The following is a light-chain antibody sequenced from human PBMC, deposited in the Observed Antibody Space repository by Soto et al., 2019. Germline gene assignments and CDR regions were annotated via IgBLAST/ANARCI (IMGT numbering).Light chain of an antibody. CDR1: QSVSSSF. CDR2: DAS. J-gene: IGKJ5*01. CDR3: QQRSNWLIT. V-gene: IGKV3D-20*02. Sequence: EIVLTQSPGTLSLSPGERATLSCRASQSVSSSFLAWYQQKPGQAPRLLIYDASSRATGIPDRFSGSGSGTDFTLTISSLEPEDFAVYYCQQRSNWLITFGQGTRLE.